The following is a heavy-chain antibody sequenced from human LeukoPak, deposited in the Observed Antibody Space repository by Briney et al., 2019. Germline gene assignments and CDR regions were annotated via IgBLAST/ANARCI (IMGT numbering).Heavy chain of an antibody. J-gene: IGHJ4*02. CDR3: ARALWGDSRTFFDY. V-gene: IGHV3-7*01. D-gene: IGHD3-22*01. Sequence: SGGSLRLSCAASGFTFSSYWMSWVRQAPGKGREWVANIKQDGSEKYYVDSVKGRFTISRDNAKNSLYLQMNSLRAEDTAVYYCARALWGDSRTFFDYWGQGTLVTVSS. CDR1: GFTFSSYW. CDR2: IKQDGSEK.